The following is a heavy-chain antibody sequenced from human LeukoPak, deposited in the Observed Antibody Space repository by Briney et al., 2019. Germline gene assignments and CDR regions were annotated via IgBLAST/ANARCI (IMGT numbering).Heavy chain of an antibody. CDR2: VYYTGST. Sequence: SETLSLTCTVSGDTISSYYWSWIRQPPGKGLELIGYVYYTGSTNYNPSLKSRVTISVDTSKNQFSLTLNSVTAADTAVYYCARRTSGWYPALDPWGQGTLVTVSS. D-gene: IGHD6-19*01. CDR1: GDTISSYY. J-gene: IGHJ5*02. CDR3: ARRTSGWYPALDP. V-gene: IGHV4-59*08.